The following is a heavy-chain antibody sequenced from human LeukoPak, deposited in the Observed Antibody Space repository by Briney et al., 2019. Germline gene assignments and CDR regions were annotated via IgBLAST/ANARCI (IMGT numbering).Heavy chain of an antibody. D-gene: IGHD3-22*01. Sequence: ASVKVSCKASGYTFTSYYMHWVRQAPGQGLEWMGIINPSGGSTSYAQKFQGRVTMTRDMSTSTVYMELSSLRSEGTAVYYCARGSKVVIKYSYYYYYMDGWGKGTSVTVSS. CDR2: INPSGGST. CDR1: GYTFTSYY. J-gene: IGHJ6*03. CDR3: ARGSKVVIKYSYYYYYMDG. V-gene: IGHV1-46*01.